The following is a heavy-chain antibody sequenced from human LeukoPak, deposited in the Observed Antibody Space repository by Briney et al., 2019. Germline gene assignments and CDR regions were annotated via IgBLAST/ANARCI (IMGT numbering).Heavy chain of an antibody. D-gene: IGHD1-26*01. Sequence: GGSLRLSCAASGFTFSSYAMSWVRQAPGKGLEGVSAISGSGGSTYYADSVKGRFIISRDNSKNTLYLQMNSLRAEDTAVYYCAKDRPAWDAFDIWGQGTMVTVSS. CDR2: ISGSGGST. J-gene: IGHJ3*02. V-gene: IGHV3-23*01. CDR3: AKDRPAWDAFDI. CDR1: GFTFSSYA.